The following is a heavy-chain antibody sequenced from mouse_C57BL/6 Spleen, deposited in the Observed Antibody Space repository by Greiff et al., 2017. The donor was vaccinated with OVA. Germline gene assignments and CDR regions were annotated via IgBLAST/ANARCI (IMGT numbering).Heavy chain of an antibody. CDR2: IYPGCGST. D-gene: IGHD2-1*01. Sequence: VQLQQSDAELVKPGASVKISCKASGYTFTDHTIHWMKQRPEQGLEWIGYIYPGCGSTKYNEKFKGKATLTEDKSSSTAYMQLSSLTSEDSAVYFCARSELHRDFDYWGQGTTLTVSS. V-gene: IGHV1-78*01. CDR1: GYTFTDHT. J-gene: IGHJ2*01. CDR3: ARSELHRDFDY.